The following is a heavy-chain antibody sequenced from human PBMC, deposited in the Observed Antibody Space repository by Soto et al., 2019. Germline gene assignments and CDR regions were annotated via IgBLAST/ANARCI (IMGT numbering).Heavy chain of an antibody. V-gene: IGHV3-66*01. D-gene: IGHD6-13*01. J-gene: IGHJ4*02. CDR2: SGSGGST. Sequence: GGSLRLSCAASGFTVSSKYMSWVRQAPGEGLGWVSISGSGGSTYYADSVKGRFTISRDNSKNTLYLQMNSLRAEDTAVYYCAKDGSSAAGPTDDYWGQGTLVTVSS. CDR3: AKDGSSAAGPTDDY. CDR1: GFTVSSKY.